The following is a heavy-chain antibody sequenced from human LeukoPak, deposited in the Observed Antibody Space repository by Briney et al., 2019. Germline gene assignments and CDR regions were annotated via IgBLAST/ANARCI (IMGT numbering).Heavy chain of an antibody. Sequence: GGSLRLSCAASGFTFSSYAMSWVRQAPGKGLEWVSAISGSGGSTYYADSVKGRFTISRDNSKNTLYLQMNSLRAEDTAVYYCARGAVAGPTGYYYGMDVWGQGTTVTVSS. CDR3: ARGAVAGPTGYYYGMDV. CDR2: ISGSGGST. CDR1: GFTFSSYA. D-gene: IGHD6-19*01. V-gene: IGHV3-23*01. J-gene: IGHJ6*02.